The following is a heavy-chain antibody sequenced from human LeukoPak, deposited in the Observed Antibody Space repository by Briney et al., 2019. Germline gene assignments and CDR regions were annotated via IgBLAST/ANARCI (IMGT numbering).Heavy chain of an antibody. D-gene: IGHD3-10*01. CDR1: GGSISSYY. J-gene: IGHJ4*02. Sequence: SETLSLTCTVSGGSISSYYWSWIRQPPGKGLEWIGYIYTSGSTNYNPSLKSRVTISVDTSENQFSLKLSSVTAADTAVYYCARNLWFGELSYDYWGQGTLVTVSS. CDR3: ARNLWFGELSYDY. V-gene: IGHV4-4*09. CDR2: IYTSGST.